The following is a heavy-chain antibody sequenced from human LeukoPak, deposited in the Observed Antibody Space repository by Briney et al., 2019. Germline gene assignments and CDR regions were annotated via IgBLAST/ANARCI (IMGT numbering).Heavy chain of an antibody. CDR1: GFTFSDYY. CDR2: ISSSSGYT. V-gene: IGHV3-11*05. D-gene: IGHD4-23*01. CDR3: ARDGYDGNSIDY. J-gene: IGHJ4*02. Sequence: GGSLRLSCAASGFTFSDYYMSWIRQAPGKGLEWVSYISSSSGYTNYADSVKGRFTISRDNAKKSLYLQMNSVRAEDTAVYYCARDGYDGNSIDYWGQGTLVTVSS.